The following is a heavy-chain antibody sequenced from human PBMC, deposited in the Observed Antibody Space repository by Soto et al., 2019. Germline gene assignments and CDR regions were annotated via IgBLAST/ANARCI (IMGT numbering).Heavy chain of an antibody. CDR3: ARGNLDV. CDR2: VSHVDDNK. D-gene: IGHD1-1*01. V-gene: IGHV3-30-3*01. J-gene: IGHJ6*02. CDR1: GFTFNLFT. Sequence: QVQVVESGGGVVRPGTYQRLSCAASGFTFNLFTFHWVRQAPGGGLEWVAVVSHVDDNKFYAYSVKGRFTISRDNSKNTLYLQMDNLRTEDTALYYCARGNLDVWGQGTTVTVSS.